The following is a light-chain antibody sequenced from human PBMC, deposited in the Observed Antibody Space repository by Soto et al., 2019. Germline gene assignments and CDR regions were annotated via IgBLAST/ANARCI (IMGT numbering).Light chain of an antibody. V-gene: IGKV1-5*03. CDR2: KAS. CDR1: QTISSW. J-gene: IGKJ1*01. CDR3: QQYDYSRT. Sequence: DIQMTQSPSTLSGSVGDRVTITCRASQTISSWLAWYQQKPGKAPKLLIYKASTLKSGVPSRFSGSGSGTEFTLSISSLHSDDFATYYCQQYDYSRTFGQGTKVDIK.